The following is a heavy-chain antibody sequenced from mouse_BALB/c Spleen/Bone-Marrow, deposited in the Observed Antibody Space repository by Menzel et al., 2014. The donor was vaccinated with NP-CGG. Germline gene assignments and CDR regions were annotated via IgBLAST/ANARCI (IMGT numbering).Heavy chain of an antibody. CDR1: GYTFTSYW. Sequence: QVQLKESGAELAKPGASAKMSCKASGYTFTSYWMHWVKQRPGQGLEWIGYINPSTGYTEYNQKFKDKATLTADKSSGTAYMQLSSLTSEDSAVYHCATGTYYFDYWGQGTTLTVSS. CDR3: ATGTYYFDY. CDR2: INPSTGYT. D-gene: IGHD4-1*01. J-gene: IGHJ2*01. V-gene: IGHV1-7*01.